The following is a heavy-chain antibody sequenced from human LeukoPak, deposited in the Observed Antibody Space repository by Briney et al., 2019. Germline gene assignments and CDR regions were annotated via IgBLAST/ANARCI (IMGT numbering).Heavy chain of an antibody. CDR1: GFTLSSYS. D-gene: IGHD4-23*01. J-gene: IGHJ4*02. CDR2: ISSTGNCI. Sequence: GGSLRLSCAASGFTLSSYSMNWVRQAPGKGLEWVSCISSTGNCIYYADSVKGRFTISRDNAKNSLYLQMNSLRAEDTAVYYCARDRWGLGGQGTLVTVSS. V-gene: IGHV3-21*01. CDR3: ARDRWGL.